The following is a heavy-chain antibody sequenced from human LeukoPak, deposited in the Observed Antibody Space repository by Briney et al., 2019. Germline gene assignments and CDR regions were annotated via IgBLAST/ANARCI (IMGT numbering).Heavy chain of an antibody. CDR1: GGSISSGSYY. CDR3: ARDRGVPKTGGWFDP. J-gene: IGHJ5*02. CDR2: IYTSGST. D-gene: IGHD3-10*01. Sequence: SQTLSLTCTVSGGSISSGSYYWSWIRQPAGKGLEWIGRIYTSGSTNYNPSLKSRVTISVDTSKNQFSLKLSSVTAADTAVYYCARDRGVPKTGGWFDPWGQGTLVTVSS. V-gene: IGHV4-61*02.